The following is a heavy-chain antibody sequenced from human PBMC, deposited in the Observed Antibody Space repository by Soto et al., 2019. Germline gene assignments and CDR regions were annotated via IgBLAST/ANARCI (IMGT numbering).Heavy chain of an antibody. CDR1: GFDFSGSA. CDR3: ARPISSGWFDP. J-gene: IGHJ5*02. Sequence: EVQLVESGGGLVQPGGSLDLSCATSGFDFSGSAMHWVRQASGRGLEWLGRIRTKPNSYATIYAASVKDRFTISRDDSKKTVYLHVSGLKAEGTAVYYCARPISSGWFDPWGQGTLVSVTS. CDR2: IRTKPNSYAT. D-gene: IGHD6-19*01. V-gene: IGHV3-73*01.